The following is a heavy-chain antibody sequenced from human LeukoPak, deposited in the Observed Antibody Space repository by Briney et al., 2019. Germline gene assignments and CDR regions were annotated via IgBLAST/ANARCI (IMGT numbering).Heavy chain of an antibody. CDR2: ISDSGGTT. V-gene: IGHV3-23*01. CDR1: GFAFASYA. Sequence: GGSLRLSCATSGFAFASYAMNWVRQGPGRGLEWGSGISDSGGTTYYADSVKGRFTISRDNSKNTLYLQVNSLRVEDTAVYFCAKGSAGEVRGVTSLFYYGMDVWGQGTTVTVSS. CDR3: AKGSAGEVRGVTSLFYYGMDV. J-gene: IGHJ6*02. D-gene: IGHD3-10*01.